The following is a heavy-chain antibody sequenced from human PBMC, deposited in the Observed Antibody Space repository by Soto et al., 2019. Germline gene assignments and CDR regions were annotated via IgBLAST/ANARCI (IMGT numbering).Heavy chain of an antibody. CDR2: IYYSGTT. D-gene: IGHD3-16*01. Sequence: QGQLQESGPRLVKPSQTLSLTCTVSGDSISSGDYSWSWIRQPPGKGLEWIACIYYSGTTYYNPSLMRRVTISGDTSKNQFSLNLNSVTAADTAVYYCARTGRIGYTWFDPWGQGTLVTVSS. V-gene: IGHV4-30-4*01. CDR3: ARTGRIGYTWFDP. J-gene: IGHJ5*02. CDR1: GDSISSGDYS.